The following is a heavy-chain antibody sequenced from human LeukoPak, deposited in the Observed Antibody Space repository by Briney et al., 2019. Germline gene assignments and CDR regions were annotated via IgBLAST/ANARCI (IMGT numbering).Heavy chain of an antibody. Sequence: PGGSLRLSCAASGLIVSSNFMSWVRQAPGKGLEWVSVIYSDGRTYYADSVKGRFTISRDNSKNTLCLQMNGLRAEDTAVYYCARDNAPYTSTSSGLGLFDYWGQGTLVTVSS. V-gene: IGHV3-53*01. CDR1: GLIVSSNF. CDR3: ARDNAPYTSTSSGLGLFDY. J-gene: IGHJ4*02. CDR2: IYSDGRT. D-gene: IGHD6-6*01.